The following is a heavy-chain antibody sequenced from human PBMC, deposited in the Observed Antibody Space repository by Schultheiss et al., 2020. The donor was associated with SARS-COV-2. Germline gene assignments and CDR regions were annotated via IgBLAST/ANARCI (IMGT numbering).Heavy chain of an antibody. V-gene: IGHV4-39*07. CDR3: ARAKTGGYFDY. CDR2: IYHSGST. Sequence: SETLSLTCTVSGDSISSSSYYWGWIRQPPGKGLEWIGEIYHSGSTNYNPSLKSRVTISVDTSKNQFSLKLSSVTAADTAVYYCARAKTGGYFDYWGQGTLVTVSS. J-gene: IGHJ4*02. CDR1: GDSISSSSYY.